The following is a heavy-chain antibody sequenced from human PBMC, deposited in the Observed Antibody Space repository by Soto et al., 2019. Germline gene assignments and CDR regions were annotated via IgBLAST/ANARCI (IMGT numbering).Heavy chain of an antibody. J-gene: IGHJ2*01. V-gene: IGHV5-51*01. Sequence: EVQLVQSGAEVKKAGESLKISCKGSGYSFNSQWIGWVRQMPGKGLEWMGIIFPDDSETRYSPSFQGQVTISADKSISTAYLQWSSLKASDTAMYYCARREEFDVWGRGTLVTVSS. CDR3: ARREEFDV. CDR2: IFPDDSET. CDR1: GYSFNSQW.